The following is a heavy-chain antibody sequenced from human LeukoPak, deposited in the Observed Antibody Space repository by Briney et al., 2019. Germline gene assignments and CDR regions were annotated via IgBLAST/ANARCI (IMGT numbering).Heavy chain of an antibody. D-gene: IGHD2-2*01. Sequence: GGSLRLSCAASGFTFSGSAMHWVRQASGKGLEWAGRIRSKANSYATAYAASVKGRFTISRDDSKNTAYLQMNSLKTEDTAVYYCTSLGYCSSTSCSLPSMDVWGKGTTVTVSS. CDR1: GFTFSGSA. J-gene: IGHJ6*04. V-gene: IGHV3-73*01. CDR3: TSLGYCSSTSCSLPSMDV. CDR2: IRSKANSYAT.